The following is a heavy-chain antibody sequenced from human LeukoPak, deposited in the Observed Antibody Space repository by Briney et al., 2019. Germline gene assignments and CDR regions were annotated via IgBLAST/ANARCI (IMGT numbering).Heavy chain of an antibody. CDR3: AKEGGTGTRLDY. Sequence: PGGSLRLSCAASGFTLSSSAMSWVRQAPGKGLYWVSAISGSGTGTYYADSVKGRFTISRDNSKNTLYLQMNSLRAEDTAVYYCAKEGGTGTRLDYWGQGTLVTVSS. D-gene: IGHD1-7*01. CDR2: ISGSGTGT. CDR1: GFTLSSSA. J-gene: IGHJ4*02. V-gene: IGHV3-23*01.